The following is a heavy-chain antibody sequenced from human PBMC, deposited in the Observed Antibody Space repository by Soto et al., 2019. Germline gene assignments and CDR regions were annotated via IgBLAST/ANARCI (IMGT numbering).Heavy chain of an antibody. J-gene: IGHJ5*02. CDR1: GGSISSYD. V-gene: IGHV4-59*01. CDR2: IYYSGRT. Sequence: SETLSLTCTVSGGSISSYDWGGIRQPPGKGLEWIGYIYYSGRTNYNPSLKSRVTISVDTSKNQFSLKLSSVTAADTAVYYCARGYCSSTICYIWDNWFDPWGQGTLVTVS. D-gene: IGHD2-2*02. CDR3: ARGYCSSTICYIWDNWFDP.